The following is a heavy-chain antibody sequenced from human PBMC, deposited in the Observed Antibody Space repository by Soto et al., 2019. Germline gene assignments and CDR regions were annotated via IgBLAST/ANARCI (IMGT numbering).Heavy chain of an antibody. J-gene: IGHJ4*02. CDR2: ISGSGGLT. Sequence: EMQLLVSGGGLVQPGGSLRLSCAASGFPFSSYAMSWVRQAPGKGLEWVSGISGSGGLTYYADSVKGRFTISRDNSNNTLYLQMNSLIADDTAVYYCAKSLSASPNYCFDYWGQGTLVSVSS. CDR3: AKSLSASPNYCFDY. CDR1: GFPFSSYA. V-gene: IGHV3-23*01.